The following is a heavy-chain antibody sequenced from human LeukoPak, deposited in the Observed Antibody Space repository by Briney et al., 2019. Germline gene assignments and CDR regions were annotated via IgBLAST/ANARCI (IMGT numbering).Heavy chain of an antibody. CDR2: INPSGGST. CDR3: ARGHSSGWYDVYFDY. Sequence: ASVKVSCKASGYTFTSYYMHWVRQAPGQGLEWMGIINPSGGSTSYAQKFQGRVTMTRNTSISTAYMELSSLRSEDTAVYYCARGHSSGWYDVYFDYWGQGTLVTVSS. J-gene: IGHJ4*02. CDR1: GYTFTSYY. D-gene: IGHD6-19*01. V-gene: IGHV1-46*01.